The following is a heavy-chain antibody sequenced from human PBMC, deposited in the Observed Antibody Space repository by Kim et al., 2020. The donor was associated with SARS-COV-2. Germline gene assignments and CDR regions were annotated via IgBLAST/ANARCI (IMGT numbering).Heavy chain of an antibody. CDR2: IYYSGST. D-gene: IGHD3-10*01. Sequence: SETLSLTCTVSGGSISSYYWSWIRQPPGKGLEWIWYIYYSGSTNYNPSLKSRVTISVDTSKNQFSLKLSSVTAADTDVYYCARTPLFRAFDIWGQGTMVTVAS. CDR3: ARTPLFRAFDI. J-gene: IGHJ3*02. CDR1: GGSISSYY. V-gene: IGHV4-59*01.